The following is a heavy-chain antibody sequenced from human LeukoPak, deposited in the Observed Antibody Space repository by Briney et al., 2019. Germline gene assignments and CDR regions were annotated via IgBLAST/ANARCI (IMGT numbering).Heavy chain of an antibody. CDR3: AREFRYCSSTSCYLGGFDY. J-gene: IGHJ4*02. CDR1: GFTFSSYG. V-gene: IGHV3-30*02. Sequence: SGGSLRLSCAASGFTFSSYGMHWVRQAPGKGLEWVAFIRYDGSNKYYADSVKGRFTISRDNSKNTLYLQMNSLRAEDTAVYYCAREFRYCSSTSCYLGGFDYWGQGTLVTVSS. D-gene: IGHD2-2*01. CDR2: IRYDGSNK.